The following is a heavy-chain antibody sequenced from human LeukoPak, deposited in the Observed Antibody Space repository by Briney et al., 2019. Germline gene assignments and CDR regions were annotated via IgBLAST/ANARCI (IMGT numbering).Heavy chain of an antibody. Sequence: PSETLSLTCTVSGGFISNYYWSWIRQPAGKGLEWIGRIYSSGDTNYNPSLKSRVTMSVDTSKNQFSVKLTSVTATDTAVYYCARSRGTTMVTRFDYWGQGTLVTVSS. V-gene: IGHV4-4*07. J-gene: IGHJ4*02. D-gene: IGHD5-18*01. CDR2: IYSSGDT. CDR1: GGFISNYY. CDR3: ARSRGTTMVTRFDY.